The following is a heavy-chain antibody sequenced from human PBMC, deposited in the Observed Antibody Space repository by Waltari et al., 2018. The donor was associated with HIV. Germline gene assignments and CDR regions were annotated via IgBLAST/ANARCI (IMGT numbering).Heavy chain of an antibody. CDR3: ARMPILGYGSYAFDS. Sequence: QVQLKQWGAGLLKPSETLSLTCAVYSESFSGTSWSWIRQPPGKGLEWIGDVNHSGSTNYNPSLKSRVTISVDTSKNQFSLRLTSVTAADTALYYCARMPILGYGSYAFDSWGQGMLVTVSS. CDR1: SESFSGTS. CDR2: VNHSGST. J-gene: IGHJ4*02. D-gene: IGHD6-13*01. V-gene: IGHV4-34*01.